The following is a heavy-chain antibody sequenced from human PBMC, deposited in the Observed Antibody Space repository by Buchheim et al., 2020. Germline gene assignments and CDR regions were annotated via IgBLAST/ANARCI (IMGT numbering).Heavy chain of an antibody. V-gene: IGHV4-39*07. CDR2: IYYSGST. Sequence: QLQLQESGPGLVKPSETLSLTCTVSGGSISSSSYYWGWIRQPPGKGLEWIGSIYYSGSTYYNPSLKSRVTISVDTSKNQFSLKLSSVTAADTAVYYCAREGRGVGARVGAYWYPDYWGQGTL. D-gene: IGHD1-26*01. CDR1: GGSISSSSYY. J-gene: IGHJ4*02. CDR3: AREGRGVGARVGAYWYPDY.